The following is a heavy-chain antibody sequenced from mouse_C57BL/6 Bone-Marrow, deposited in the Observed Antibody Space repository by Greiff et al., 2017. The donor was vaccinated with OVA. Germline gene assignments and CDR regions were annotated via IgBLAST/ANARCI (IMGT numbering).Heavy chain of an antibody. V-gene: IGHV2-2*01. Sequence: QVQLKESGPGLVQPSQSLSITCTVSGFSLTSYGVHWVRQSPGKGLEWLGVIWSGGSTDYNAAFISRLSISKDNSKSQVFFKMNSLQADDTAIYYGARAPFYYYGSSGYFDVWGTGTTVTVSS. CDR1: GFSLTSYG. CDR2: IWSGGST. CDR3: ARAPFYYYGSSGYFDV. J-gene: IGHJ1*03. D-gene: IGHD1-1*01.